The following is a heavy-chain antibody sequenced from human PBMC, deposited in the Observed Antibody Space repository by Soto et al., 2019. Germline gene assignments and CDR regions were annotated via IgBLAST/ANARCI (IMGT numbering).Heavy chain of an antibody. CDR3: ARALSNSPDCFDD. V-gene: IGHV4-30-4*01. Sequence: SETLSLTCTVTGGSISSDDYYWSWIRQPPGEGLEWIGYIYYSGRTLYSPSLKSRVTISIDTSKNQFSLKVNSVSVADTAVYYCARALSNSPDCFDDWGPGILVTVSS. CDR2: IYYSGRT. J-gene: IGHJ4*02. D-gene: IGHD6-6*01. CDR1: GGSISSDDYY.